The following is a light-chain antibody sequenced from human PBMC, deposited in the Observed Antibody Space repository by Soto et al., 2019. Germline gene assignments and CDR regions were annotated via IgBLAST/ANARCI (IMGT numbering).Light chain of an antibody. Sequence: QAVVTQPPSVSGAPWQRVTISCTGSCSNIGAGYDVHWYQQLPGTAPKLLIYGNSNRPSGVPDRFSGSKSGTSASLAITGLQAEDEADYYCQSYDSSLSKVFGGGTKLTVL. CDR2: GNS. CDR3: QSYDSSLSKV. J-gene: IGLJ2*01. V-gene: IGLV1-40*01. CDR1: CSNIGAGYD.